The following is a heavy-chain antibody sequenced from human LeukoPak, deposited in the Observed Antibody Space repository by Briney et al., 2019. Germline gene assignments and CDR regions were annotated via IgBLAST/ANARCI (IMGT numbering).Heavy chain of an antibody. Sequence: PSQTLSLTCTVSGGSISSGDYYWSWIRQPAGKGLEWIGRIYTSGSTNYNPSLKSRGTISVDTSKNQFSLKLSSVSAADTAVYYCARWGESADSVVHAFDIWGRGTMVTVSS. CDR1: GGSISSGDYY. CDR3: ARWGESADSVVHAFDI. J-gene: IGHJ3*02. CDR2: IYTSGST. V-gene: IGHV4-61*02. D-gene: IGHD2-21*02.